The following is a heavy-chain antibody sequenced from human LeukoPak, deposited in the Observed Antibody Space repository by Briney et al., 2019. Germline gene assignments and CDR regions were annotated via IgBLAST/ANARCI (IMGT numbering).Heavy chain of an antibody. CDR1: GGSISSYY. V-gene: IGHV4-4*07. CDR3: ARERLARELFRRPNWGVEFDP. J-gene: IGHJ5*02. CDR2: IYTSGST. D-gene: IGHD3-10*01. Sequence: SETLSLTCTVSGGSISSYYWSWIRQPAGKGLEWIGRIYTSGSTNYNPSLKSRVTMSVDTSKNQFSLKLSSVTAADTAVYYCARERLARELFRRPNWGVEFDPWGQGTLVTVSS.